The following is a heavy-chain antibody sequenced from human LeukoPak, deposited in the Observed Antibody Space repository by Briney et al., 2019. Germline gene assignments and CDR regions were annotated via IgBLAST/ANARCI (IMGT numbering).Heavy chain of an antibody. Sequence: GGSLRLSCAASGLTFRSYSMNWVRQAPGKGLEWVSSISSSGKYIYYADSVRGRFTISRDNAKNSLSLQMNSLRAEDTAVYYCARGSEWELLSCDYWGQGTLVTVSS. D-gene: IGHD1-26*01. J-gene: IGHJ4*02. CDR1: GLTFRSYS. CDR3: ARGSEWELLSCDY. V-gene: IGHV3-21*01. CDR2: ISSSGKYI.